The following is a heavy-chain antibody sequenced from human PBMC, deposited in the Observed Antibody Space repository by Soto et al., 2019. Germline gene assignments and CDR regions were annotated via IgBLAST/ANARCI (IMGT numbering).Heavy chain of an antibody. CDR1: GGSISSSSYY. CDR3: ARHXGIVVVPAATLRRYGMDV. V-gene: IGHV4-39*01. D-gene: IGHD2-2*01. Sequence: PSVTLSLTCTVSGGSISSSSYYWGWIRQPPGKGLEWIGSIYYSGSTYYNPALKSRVTISVDTSKNQFSLKLSSVTAADTAVYYCARHXGIVVVPAATLRRYGMDVWAQGTTVTVSS. J-gene: IGHJ6*02. CDR2: IYYSGST.